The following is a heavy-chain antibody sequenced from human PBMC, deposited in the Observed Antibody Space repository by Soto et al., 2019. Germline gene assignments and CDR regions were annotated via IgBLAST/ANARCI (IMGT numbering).Heavy chain of an antibody. V-gene: IGHV4-4*07. CDR3: AREYTETVDGPTPFYFDY. CDR2: TSITGDT. Sequence: QSAGKGLEWIGRTSITGDTNYNPSLKIRVTMSLDTSKNQLSLKLSSVTAADTAVYYCAREYTETVDGPTPFYFDYWGQGTPVTV. D-gene: IGHD6-19*01. J-gene: IGHJ4*02.